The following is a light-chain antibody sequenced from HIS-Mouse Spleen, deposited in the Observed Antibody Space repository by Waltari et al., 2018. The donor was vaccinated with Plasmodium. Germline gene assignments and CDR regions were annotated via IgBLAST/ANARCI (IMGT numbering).Light chain of an antibody. Sequence: DIQMTQSPSSLSASVGDSVTITCRASQSISSYLNWYQQKPGKAPKLLIYAASRLQSGVPSRFSGSGSGTDFTLTISSLQPEDFATYYCQQSYSTPQLTFGGGTKVEIK. J-gene: IGKJ4*01. CDR1: QSISSY. CDR3: QQSYSTPQLT. CDR2: AAS. V-gene: IGKV1-39*01.